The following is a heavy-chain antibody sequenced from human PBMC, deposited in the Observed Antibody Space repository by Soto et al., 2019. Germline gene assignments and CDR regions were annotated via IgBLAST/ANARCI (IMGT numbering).Heavy chain of an antibody. J-gene: IGHJ4*02. CDR2: IFYTGPT. Sequence: QVPLQESGPGLVKPSQTLSLTCTVSGGSISSADYYWSWIRQPPGRGLEWIGYIFYTGPTYYNPSLKSRLTVSVDTSKNQFSLKLNSVTAADTAVYYFARDIGGTMFGAGYDYWGQGTLVTVSS. CDR3: ARDIGGTMFGAGYDY. V-gene: IGHV4-30-4*01. CDR1: GGSISSADYY. D-gene: IGHD3-3*01.